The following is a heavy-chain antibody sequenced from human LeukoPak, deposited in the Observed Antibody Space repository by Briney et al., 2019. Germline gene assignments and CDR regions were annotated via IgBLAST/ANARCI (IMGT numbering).Heavy chain of an antibody. Sequence: SETLSLTCTISGGSVSDYYWSWIRQSPGKGLEWIGYIYHTGSTSYSPSLKSRVTISADTSQNQFSLKLSSVTAADTAVYYCARAKGDGYKYYYYYYYMDVWGKGTTVTVSS. J-gene: IGHJ6*03. V-gene: IGHV4-59*02. CDR3: ARAKGDGYKYYYYYYYMDV. CDR2: IYHTGST. D-gene: IGHD5-24*01. CDR1: GGSVSDYY.